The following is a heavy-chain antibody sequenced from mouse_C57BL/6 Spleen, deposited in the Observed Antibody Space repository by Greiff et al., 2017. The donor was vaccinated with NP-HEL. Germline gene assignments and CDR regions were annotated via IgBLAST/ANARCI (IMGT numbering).Heavy chain of an antibody. CDR1: GFTFSSYG. J-gene: IGHJ2*01. CDR2: ISSGGSYT. V-gene: IGHV5-6*01. D-gene: IGHD1-1*01. CDR3: ARRGTTVVENYFDY. Sequence: EVHLVESGGDLVKPGGSLKLSCAASGFTFSSYGMSWVRQTPDKRLEWVATISSGGSYTYYPDSVKGRFTISRDNAKNTLYLQMSSLKSEGTAMYYCARRGTTVVENYFDYWGQGTTLTVSS.